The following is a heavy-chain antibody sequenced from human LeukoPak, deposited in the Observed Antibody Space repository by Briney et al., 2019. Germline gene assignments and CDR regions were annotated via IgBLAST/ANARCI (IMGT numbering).Heavy chain of an antibody. D-gene: IGHD5-12*01. J-gene: IGHJ3*01. CDR2: ISSSGLNT. CDR3: ARDIELST. V-gene: IGHV3-23*01. Sequence: GGSLRLSCAASGFMFRDAAMTWVRQAPGKGLEWVSLISSSGLNTYYADSVRGRFAISRDNSKSTLSLQMNSLRVEDTAIYYCARDIELSTWGLGTLVTVSS. CDR1: GFMFRDAA.